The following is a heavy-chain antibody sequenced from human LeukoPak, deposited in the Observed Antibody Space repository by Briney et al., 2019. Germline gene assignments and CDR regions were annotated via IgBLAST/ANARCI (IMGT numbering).Heavy chain of an antibody. D-gene: IGHD6-19*01. CDR1: GFTSSSYD. CDR3: AIAGGRFLSSGWFDY. J-gene: IGHJ4*02. Sequence: GGSLRLSCAASGFTSSSYDMTWVRQAPGKGLEWVSGISGSGAYTYYADSVKGRFTISRDKSKNTLYLQMNSLRAEDTALYYCAIAGGRFLSSGWFDYWGQGTLVTVSS. CDR2: ISGSGAYT. V-gene: IGHV3-23*01.